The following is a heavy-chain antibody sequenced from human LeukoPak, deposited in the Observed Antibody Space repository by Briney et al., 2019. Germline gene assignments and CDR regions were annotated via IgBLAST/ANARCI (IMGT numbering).Heavy chain of an antibody. CDR3: ARGGYYGSGNDFRFDP. V-gene: IGHV4-61*02. J-gene: IGHJ5*02. CDR2: FYTSGTT. CDR1: GGSISSGSYY. Sequence: SETLSLTCTVSGGSISSGSYYWSWIRQPAGKGLECIGRFYTSGTTTYNPSLKSRVTISVDTSKNQFSLKLSSVTAADTAIYYCARGGYYGSGNDFRFDPWGQGTLVTVSS. D-gene: IGHD3-10*01.